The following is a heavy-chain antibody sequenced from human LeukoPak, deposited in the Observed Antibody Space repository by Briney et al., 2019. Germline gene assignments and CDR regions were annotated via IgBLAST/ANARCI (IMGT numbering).Heavy chain of an antibody. CDR1: GGTFSSYA. CDR2: IIPIFGTA. V-gene: IGHV1-69*05. CDR3: ARYSMTTVTICDY. Sequence: ASVKVSCKASGGTFSSYAISWVRQAPGQGLEWMGGIIPIFGTANYAQKLQGRVTMTTDTSTSTAYMELRSLRSDDTAAYYCARYSMTTVTICDYWGQGTLVTVSS. D-gene: IGHD4-17*01. J-gene: IGHJ4*02.